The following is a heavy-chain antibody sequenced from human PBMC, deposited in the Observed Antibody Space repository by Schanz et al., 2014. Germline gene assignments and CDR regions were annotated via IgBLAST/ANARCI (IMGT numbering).Heavy chain of an antibody. J-gene: IGHJ6*02. V-gene: IGHV4-4*02. CDR1: RVSISSSNW. CDR2: IYHSGST. D-gene: IGHD3-10*01. CDR3: ARATYYYASGSYVDFYYYGMDV. Sequence: QVQLQESGPGLVKPSGTLSLTCAVSRVSISSSNWLSWVRQPPGKGLEWIGEIYHSGSTNYNPSLKSRVTISGDKSKTQFSLKLSSVTAADTAIYYCARATYYYASGSYVDFYYYGMDVWGQGTTVTVSS.